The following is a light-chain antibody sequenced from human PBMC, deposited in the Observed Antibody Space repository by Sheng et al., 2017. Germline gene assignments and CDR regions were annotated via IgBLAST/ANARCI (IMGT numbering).Light chain of an antibody. J-gene: IGLJ3*02. Sequence: SYVLTQPPSVSVAPGKTARITCGGNNIESKSVHWYQQRPGQAPVLVVYDDGERPSGIPERFSGSNSGNTATLTISRVEAGDEADYYCQVWDSSSDHPNWVFGGGTKVTVL. CDR1: NIESKS. CDR3: QVWDSSSDHPNWV. CDR2: DDG. V-gene: IGLV3-21*03.